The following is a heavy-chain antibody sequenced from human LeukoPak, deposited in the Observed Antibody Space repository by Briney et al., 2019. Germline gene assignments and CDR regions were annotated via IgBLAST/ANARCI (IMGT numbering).Heavy chain of an antibody. V-gene: IGHV3-48*01. J-gene: IGHJ3*02. Sequence: GGSLRLSCAASGFTFSSYSMNWVRQAPGKGLEWVSYISSSSSTIYYADSVKGRFTISRDNAKNSLYLQMNSLRAEDTAVYYCASYCSGGSCYFDAFDIWGQGTMVTVSS. D-gene: IGHD2-15*01. CDR1: GFTFSSYS. CDR3: ASYCSGGSCYFDAFDI. CDR2: ISSSSSTI.